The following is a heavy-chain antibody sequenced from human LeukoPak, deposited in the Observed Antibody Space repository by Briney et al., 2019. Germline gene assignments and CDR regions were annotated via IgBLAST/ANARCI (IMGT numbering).Heavy chain of an antibody. CDR1: GFTFSSYW. J-gene: IGHJ3*02. D-gene: IGHD3-16*02. CDR3: TSYYDYVWGSYRDDAFDI. Sequence: GGSLRLSCAASGFTFSSYWMSWARQAPGKGLEWVANIKQDGSEKYYVDSVKGRFTISRDNAKNSLYLQMNSLRAEDTAVYYCTSYYDYVWGSYRDDAFDIWGQGTMVTVSS. V-gene: IGHV3-7*01. CDR2: IKQDGSEK.